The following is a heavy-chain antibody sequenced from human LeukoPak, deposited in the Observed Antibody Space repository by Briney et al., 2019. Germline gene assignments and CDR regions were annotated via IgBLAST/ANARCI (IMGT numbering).Heavy chain of an antibody. V-gene: IGHV1-18*01. CDR2: ISAYNGNT. J-gene: IGHJ5*02. D-gene: IGHD3-10*01. Sequence: ASVKVSCKASGYTFTSYGISWVRQAPGQGLEWMGWISAYNGNTNYAQKLQGRVTMTTDTSTSTAYMELRSLRSDDTAVYYCARQAEWYYYGSGSYPWGQGTLVTVSS. CDR1: GYTFTSYG. CDR3: ARQAEWYYYGSGSYP.